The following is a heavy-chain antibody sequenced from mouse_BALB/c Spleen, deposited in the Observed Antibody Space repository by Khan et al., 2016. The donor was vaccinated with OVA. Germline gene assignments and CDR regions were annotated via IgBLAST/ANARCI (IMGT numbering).Heavy chain of an antibody. CDR2: INPYNDYT. D-gene: IGHD3-1*01. V-gene: IGHV1S136*01. CDR3: ARCVLGQQTLFAY. CDR1: GYTFTSYD. Sequence: VQLKESGPELVKPGASVKMSCKASGYTFTSYDMYWVKQKPGQGLEWIGYINPYNDYTKFNEKFKGKATLTSDKSSSTAYMELSSLTSEDSAVNYCARCVLGQQTLFAYWGQGTLVTVSA. J-gene: IGHJ3*01.